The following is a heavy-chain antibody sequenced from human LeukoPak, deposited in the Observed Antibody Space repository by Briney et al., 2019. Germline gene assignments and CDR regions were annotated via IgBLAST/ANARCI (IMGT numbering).Heavy chain of an antibody. V-gene: IGHV1-2*02. CDR3: AKDRRYDSSGYYYPMHAFDI. CDR1: GYTFTGYY. D-gene: IGHD3-22*01. J-gene: IGHJ3*02. Sequence: GASVKVSCKASGYTFTGYYMHWVRQAPGQGLEWMGWINPNSGGTNYAQKFQGRVTMTRDKSISTAYMELSRLRSDDTAVYYCAKDRRYDSSGYYYPMHAFDIWGQGTMVTVSS. CDR2: INPNSGGT.